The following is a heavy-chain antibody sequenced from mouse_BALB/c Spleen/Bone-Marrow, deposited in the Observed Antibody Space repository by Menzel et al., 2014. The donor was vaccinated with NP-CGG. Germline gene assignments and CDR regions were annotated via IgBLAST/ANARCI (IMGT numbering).Heavy chain of an antibody. V-gene: IGHV2-9*02. CDR2: IRTGGTT. CDR3: ARDYGSRHYFDY. D-gene: IGHD1-1*01. CDR1: GFSLTSYG. Sequence: VQRVESGPGLVAPSQSLSITCTVSGFSLTSYGVHWVRQPPGKGLEWLGVIRTGGTTNYDSALMSRLSISKDNSESQVFLKMKSLQTDDTAIYYCARDYGSRHYFDYWGQGTTLTVSS. J-gene: IGHJ2*01.